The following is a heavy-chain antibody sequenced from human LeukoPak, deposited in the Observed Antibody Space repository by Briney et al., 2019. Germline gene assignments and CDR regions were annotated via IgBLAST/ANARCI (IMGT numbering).Heavy chain of an antibody. D-gene: IGHD3-22*01. CDR2: IYYSGST. CDR3: ARQNYDSSGYYYVFDY. V-gene: IGHV4-34*01. Sequence: SGTLSLTCAVYGGSFSGYYWSWIRQPPGKGLEWIGSIYYSGSTYYNPSLKSRVTISVDTSKNQFSLKLSSVTAADTAVYYCARQNYDSSGYYYVFDYWGQGTLVTVSS. CDR1: GGSFSGYY. J-gene: IGHJ4*02.